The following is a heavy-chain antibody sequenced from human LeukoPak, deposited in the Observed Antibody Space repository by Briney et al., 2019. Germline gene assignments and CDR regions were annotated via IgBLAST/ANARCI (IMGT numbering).Heavy chain of an antibody. CDR2: IYYSGST. Sequence: LRLSCTASGFSFSGSWMSWVRQLPGKGLEWIGYIYYSGSTYYNPSLKSRVTISVDTSKNQFSLKLSSVTAADTAVYYCARWIAAAGLDYWGQGTLVTVSS. CDR3: ARWIAAAGLDY. V-gene: IGHV4-31*02. J-gene: IGHJ4*02. CDR1: GFSFSGSW. D-gene: IGHD6-13*01.